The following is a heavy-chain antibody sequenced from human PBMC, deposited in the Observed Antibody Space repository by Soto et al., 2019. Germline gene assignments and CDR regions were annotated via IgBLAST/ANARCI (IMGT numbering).Heavy chain of an antibody. CDR3: AREDSSGSWFDP. CDR2: IYSGGST. CDR1: GFTVSSNY. D-gene: IGHD3-22*01. Sequence: GGSLRLSCAASGFTVSSNYMSWVRQAPGKGLEWVSVIYSGGSTYYADSVKGRFTISRDNSKNTLYLQMNSLRAEDTAVYYGAREDSSGSWFDPWGQGTLVTVSS. V-gene: IGHV3-53*01. J-gene: IGHJ5*02.